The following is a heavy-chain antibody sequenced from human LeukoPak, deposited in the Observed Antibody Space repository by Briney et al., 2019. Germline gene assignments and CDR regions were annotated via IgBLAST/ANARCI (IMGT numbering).Heavy chain of an antibody. V-gene: IGHV3-13*01. Sequence: GGSLRLSCAASGFTFSSYDMHWVRQATGKGLEWVSGIGTAGDTYYLGSVKGRFTISRENAQNSLYLQMNTLRAEDTAVYYCAREVQSDTRSNFDYWGQGTLVTVSS. CDR3: AREVQSDTRSNFDY. J-gene: IGHJ4*02. D-gene: IGHD1-1*01. CDR2: IGTAGDT. CDR1: GFTFSSYD.